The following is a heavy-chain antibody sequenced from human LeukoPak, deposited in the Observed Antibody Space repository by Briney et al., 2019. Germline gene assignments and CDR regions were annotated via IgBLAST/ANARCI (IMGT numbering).Heavy chain of an antibody. V-gene: IGHV4-38-2*02. Sequence: PSETLSLTCTVSNYSISSGYYWGWIRQPPGKGLEWIGAIYHSGTTYYNPSLTSRVTISLDPSKNQFSLKLSSVTAADTAVYYCARGAGVGTIRQWGQGTLVTVSS. D-gene: IGHD5-12*01. CDR1: NYSISSGYY. J-gene: IGHJ4*02. CDR3: ARGAGVGTIRQ. CDR2: IYHSGTT.